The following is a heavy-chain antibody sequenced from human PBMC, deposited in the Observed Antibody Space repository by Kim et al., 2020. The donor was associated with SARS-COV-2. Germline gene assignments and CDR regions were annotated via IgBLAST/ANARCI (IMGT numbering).Heavy chain of an antibody. Sequence: GGSLRLSCAASGFTFSSYGMHWVRQAPGKGLEWVAVIWYDGSNKYYADSVKGRFTISRDNSKNTLYLQMNSLRAEDTAVYYCARDFSLDYYYYYGMDVWGQGTTVTVSS. CDR3: ARDFSLDYYYYYGMDV. J-gene: IGHJ6*02. CDR2: IWYDGSNK. V-gene: IGHV3-33*01. CDR1: GFTFSSYG.